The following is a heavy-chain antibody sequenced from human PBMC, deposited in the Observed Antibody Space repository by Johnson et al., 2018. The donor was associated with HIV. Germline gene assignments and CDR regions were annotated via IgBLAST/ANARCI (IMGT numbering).Heavy chain of an antibody. D-gene: IGHD3-10*02. CDR1: GFTVSSNY. Sequence: VQLVESGGGLIQPGGSLRLSCAASGFTVSSNYMSWVRQAPGKGLEWVSGISWNSGSIGYADSVKGRFTISRDNSNNTLYLQMNSLRAEDTAVYYCARRRPSITMLYAFDIWGQGTMVTVSS. CDR2: SWNSGSI. CDR3: ARRRPSITMLYAFDI. J-gene: IGHJ3*02. V-gene: IGHV3-66*03.